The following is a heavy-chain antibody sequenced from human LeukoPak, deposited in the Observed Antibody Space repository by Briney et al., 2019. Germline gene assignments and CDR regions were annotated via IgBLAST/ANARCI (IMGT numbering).Heavy chain of an antibody. CDR1: GFTFSSYA. Sequence: GGSLRLSCAASGFTFSSYAMSWVRQAPGKGLEWVSGISGSGASTSYADSVKGRFTISRDNAKNSLYLQMNSLRAEDTAVYYCARDPDYYDSSGYSPLPGLFDYWGQGTLVTVSS. J-gene: IGHJ4*02. CDR3: ARDPDYYDSSGYSPLPGLFDY. CDR2: ISGSGAST. V-gene: IGHV3-23*01. D-gene: IGHD3-22*01.